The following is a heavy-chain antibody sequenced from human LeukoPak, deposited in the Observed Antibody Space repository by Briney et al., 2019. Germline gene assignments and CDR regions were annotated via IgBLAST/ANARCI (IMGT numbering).Heavy chain of an antibody. Sequence: SVKVSXKASGGTFSSYAISWVRQAPGQGLEWMGRIIPIFGTANYAQKFQGRVTITTDESTSTAYMELSSLRSEDTAVYYCARVHNYDILTGYEWGQGTLVTVSS. CDR1: GGTFSSYA. D-gene: IGHD3-9*01. CDR2: IIPIFGTA. V-gene: IGHV1-69*05. J-gene: IGHJ4*02. CDR3: ARVHNYDILTGYE.